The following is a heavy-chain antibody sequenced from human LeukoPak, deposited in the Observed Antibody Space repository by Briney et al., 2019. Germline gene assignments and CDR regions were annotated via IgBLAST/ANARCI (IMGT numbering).Heavy chain of an antibody. Sequence: SETLSLACSVSGGSINSYYWGWIRQPPGKGLEWIGYIYYSGSTNYNPSLKSRVTISVDTSKNQFSLKLSSVTAADTAVYYCASFNYDFWTHWGQGTLVTVSS. D-gene: IGHD3-3*01. CDR1: GGSINSYY. CDR3: ASFNYDFWTH. V-gene: IGHV4-59*01. J-gene: IGHJ4*02. CDR2: IYYSGST.